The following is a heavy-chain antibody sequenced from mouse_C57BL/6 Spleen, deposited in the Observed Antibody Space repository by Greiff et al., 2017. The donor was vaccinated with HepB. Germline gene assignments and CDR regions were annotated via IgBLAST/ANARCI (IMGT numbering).Heavy chain of an antibody. CDR1: GYSITSGYY. V-gene: IGHV3-6*01. Sequence: EVQLQESGPGLVKPSQSLSLTCSVPGYSITSGYYWNWIRQFPGNKLEWMGYISYDGSNNYNPSLKNRISITRDTSKNQFFLKLKSVTTEDTATYYCARRGDYLYFDDWGQGTTLTVSS. CDR2: ISYDGSN. J-gene: IGHJ2*01. D-gene: IGHD5-5*01. CDR3: ARRGDYLYFDD.